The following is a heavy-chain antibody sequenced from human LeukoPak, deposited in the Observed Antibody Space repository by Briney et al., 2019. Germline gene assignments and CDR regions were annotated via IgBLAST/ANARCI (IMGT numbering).Heavy chain of an antibody. CDR1: GGSISSYY. CDR2: IYYSGST. J-gene: IGHJ4*02. CDR3: ARAHYRSGSYFDY. V-gene: IGHV4-59*01. D-gene: IGHD1-26*01. Sequence: SETLSLTCTVSGGSISSYYWSWIRQPPGKGLEWIGYIYYSGSTNYNPSLKSRVTISVDTSKNQFSLKLSSVTAADTAVYYCARAHYRSGSYFDYWGQGALVIVSS.